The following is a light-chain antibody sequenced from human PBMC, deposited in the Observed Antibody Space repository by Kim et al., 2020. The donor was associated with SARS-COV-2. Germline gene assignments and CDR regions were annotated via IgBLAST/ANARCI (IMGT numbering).Light chain of an antibody. CDR2: GKN. J-gene: IGLJ3*02. CDR1: SLRSYY. CDR3: NSWDRSGKPLRV. Sequence: SSELTQDPAVSVALGQTVRITCQGDSLRSYYASWYQQKPGQAPVLVIYGKNTRPSGIPDRFSGSSSGNTASLTITGAQAEDEADYYCNSWDRSGKPLRVFGGGTQLTVL. V-gene: IGLV3-19*01.